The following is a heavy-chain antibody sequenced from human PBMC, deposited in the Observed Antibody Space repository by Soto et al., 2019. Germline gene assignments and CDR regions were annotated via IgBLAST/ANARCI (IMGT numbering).Heavy chain of an antibody. CDR1: GFTFSDYY. CDR2: ISSSGSII. CDR3: NSAVDY. D-gene: IGHD5-18*01. Sequence: GGSLRLSCAASGFTFSDYYMNWIRQAPGRGLEWVSYISSSGSIIYYADSVKGRFTISRDNAKNSLYLQMNSLRAEDTAVYYCNSAVDYWGQGTLVTVSS. J-gene: IGHJ4*02. V-gene: IGHV3-11*01.